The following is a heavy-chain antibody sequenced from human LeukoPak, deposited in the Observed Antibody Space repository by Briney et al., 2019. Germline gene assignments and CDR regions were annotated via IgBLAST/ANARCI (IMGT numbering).Heavy chain of an antibody. CDR2: IIPIFGTA. CDR3: ARWGNGGNSLDY. CDR1: GGTFSSYA. V-gene: IGHV1-69*05. Sequence: SVKVSCKASGGTFSSYAISWVRQAPGQGLEWMGGIIPIFGTANYAQKFQGRVTITTDESTSTAYMELSSLRSEDTDVYYCARWGNGGNSLDYWGQGTLVTVSS. D-gene: IGHD4-23*01. J-gene: IGHJ4*02.